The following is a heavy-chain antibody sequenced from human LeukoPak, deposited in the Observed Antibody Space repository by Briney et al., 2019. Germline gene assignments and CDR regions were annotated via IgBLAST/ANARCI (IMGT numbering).Heavy chain of an antibody. J-gene: IGHJ6*02. D-gene: IGHD2-2*02. CDR3: MLGYCSSTSCYTDSSGGEMDV. V-gene: IGHV4-4*07. Sequence: SETLSLTCTVSGGSISSYYWSWIRQPAGKGLEWIGRIYTSGSTNYNPSLKSRVTMSVDTSKNQFSLKLSSVTAADTAVYYCMLGYCSSTSCYTDSSGGEMDVWGQGTTVTVSS. CDR2: IYTSGST. CDR1: GGSISSYY.